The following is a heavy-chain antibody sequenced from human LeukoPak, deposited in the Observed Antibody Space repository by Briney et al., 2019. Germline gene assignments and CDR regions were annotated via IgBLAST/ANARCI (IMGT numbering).Heavy chain of an antibody. CDR1: GFSFSEYY. D-gene: IGHD5-18*01. Sequence: GGSLRLSCAASGFSFSEYYMSWIRQAPGKGLEWVSCISSGSSYTNYTDSVKGRFTISRDNAKRSLYLQMNSLTAEDTAVYYCTTRWIQLRSYYYGMDVWGQGTTVTVSS. CDR3: TTRWIQLRSYYYGMDV. J-gene: IGHJ6*02. CDR2: ISSGSSYT. V-gene: IGHV3-11*03.